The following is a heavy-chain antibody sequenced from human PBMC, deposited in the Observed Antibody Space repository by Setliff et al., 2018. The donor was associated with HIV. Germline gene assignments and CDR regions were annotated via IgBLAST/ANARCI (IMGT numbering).Heavy chain of an antibody. Sequence: SETLSLTCTVSGGSFSSGQYYWTWIRQPAGKGLEWIGNIYNSGSTKYNPSLKSRVTLSVDTSKNQFSLKLSSVTAADTAVYYCARAPEADYYYYMDVWGKGTTVTVSS. CDR2: IYNSGST. V-gene: IGHV4-61*10. CDR3: ARAPEADYYYYMDV. J-gene: IGHJ6*03. CDR1: GGSFSSGQYY.